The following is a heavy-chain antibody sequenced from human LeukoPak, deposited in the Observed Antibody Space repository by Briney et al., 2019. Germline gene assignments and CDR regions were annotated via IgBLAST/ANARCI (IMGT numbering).Heavy chain of an antibody. CDR2: ISSNGGST. CDR1: GFTFSSYA. V-gene: IGHV3-64*01. Sequence: PGGSLRLSCAASGFTFSSYAMHWVRQAPGKGLEYVSAISSNGGSTYYANSVKGRFTISRDNSKNTLYLQMGSLRAEDMAVYYCATGLKYGDGVAFDIWGQGTMVTVSS. CDR3: ATGLKYGDGVAFDI. D-gene: IGHD4-17*01. J-gene: IGHJ3*02.